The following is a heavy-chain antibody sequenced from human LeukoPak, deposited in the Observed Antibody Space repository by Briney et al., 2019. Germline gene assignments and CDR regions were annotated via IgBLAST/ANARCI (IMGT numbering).Heavy chain of an antibody. CDR1: GITLSNYG. CDR3: AKRGVVIRVILVGFHKEAYYFDS. V-gene: IGHV3-23*01. J-gene: IGHJ4*02. CDR2: IGGSGGRT. Sequence: PGGSLRLSCAVSGITLSNYGMSWVRQAPGKGLEWVAGIGGSGGRTNYADSVKGRFTISRDNPKNTLYLQMNSLRAADTAVYFCAKRGVVIRVILVGFHKEAYYFDSWGQGALVIVSS. D-gene: IGHD3-22*01.